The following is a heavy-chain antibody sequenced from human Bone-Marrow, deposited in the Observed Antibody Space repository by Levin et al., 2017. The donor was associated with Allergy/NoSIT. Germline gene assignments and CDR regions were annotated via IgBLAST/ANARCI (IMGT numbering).Heavy chain of an antibody. D-gene: IGHD3-3*02. V-gene: IGHV3-64D*06. J-gene: IGHJ4*02. CDR3: VKNSHFWNPYHLFDY. CDR2: ISSSAGST. Sequence: GGSLRLSCSASGFTFSNYAIHWVRQAPGKGLQYVSGISSSAGSTYYADSVKGRFTISRDNSKNTLYLQMSSLRPEDAGVYYCVKNSHFWNPYHLFDYWGQGTLVTVSS. CDR1: GFTFSNYA.